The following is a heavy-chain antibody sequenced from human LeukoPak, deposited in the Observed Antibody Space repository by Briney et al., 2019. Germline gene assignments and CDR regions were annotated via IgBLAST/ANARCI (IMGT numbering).Heavy chain of an antibody. CDR2: ISGSGGST. CDR1: GFAFSTYA. V-gene: IGHV3-23*01. CDR3: AKDRGSTTTYYFDY. Sequence: HPGGSLRLSCAASGFAFSTYAMNWVRQAPGKGLEWVSVISGSGGSTYYADSVKGRFTISRDNSKNTLYLQMNSMRAADPAVYYCAKDRGSTTTYYFDYWGQGTLVTVSS. J-gene: IGHJ4*02. D-gene: IGHD2-2*01.